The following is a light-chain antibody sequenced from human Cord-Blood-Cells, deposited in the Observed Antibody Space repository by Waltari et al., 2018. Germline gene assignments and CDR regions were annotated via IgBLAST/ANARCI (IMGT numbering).Light chain of an antibody. J-gene: IGLJ1*01. CDR1: AWQNTY. V-gene: IGLV3-10*01. CDR2: EDS. CDR3: YSTDSSGNHRGV. Sequence: SYELTQPPSVSVSPGQTARITCSGYAWQNTYAYWYQQKSGQAPVLVIYEDSKRPSGIPERFSGSSSGTMATLTISGAQVEDEADYYCYSTDSSGNHRGVFGTGTKVTVL.